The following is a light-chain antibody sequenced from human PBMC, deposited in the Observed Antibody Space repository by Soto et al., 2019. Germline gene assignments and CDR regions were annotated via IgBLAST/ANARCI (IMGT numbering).Light chain of an antibody. V-gene: IGKV1-5*03. CDR2: KAS. CDR1: QSISSW. CDR3: QQYGT. Sequence: DIQMTQSPSTLSASVGDRVTITCRASQSISSWLAWYQQKPGKAPKLLIYKASSLESGVPSRFSGSGSGTEFTLTISNLQPDDFATYYCQQYGTFGQGTKLEIK. J-gene: IGKJ2*01.